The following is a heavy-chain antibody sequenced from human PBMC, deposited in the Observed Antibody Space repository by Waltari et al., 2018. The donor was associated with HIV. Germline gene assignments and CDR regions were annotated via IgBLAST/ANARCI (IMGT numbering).Heavy chain of an antibody. CDR2: INGGQTNR. D-gene: IGHD3-10*01. Sequence: EVHLVESGGGLVKPGGSLRLSCAASGFTFRSFTLIWVRQAPGKGLEWVSSINGGQTNRYYAELVKSRFTISRDNARNSLYLQMDTLGAEDTAVYYCVRGFYYGDNDAYVFDSWGQGTLVTVSS. CDR3: VRGFYYGDNDAYVFDS. J-gene: IGHJ4*02. CDR1: GFTFRSFT. V-gene: IGHV3-21*06.